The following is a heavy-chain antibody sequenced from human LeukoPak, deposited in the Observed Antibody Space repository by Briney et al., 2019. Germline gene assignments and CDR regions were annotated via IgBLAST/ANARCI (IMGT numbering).Heavy chain of an antibody. CDR3: ATWNHARIDP. CDR2: VDPEDGET. J-gene: IGHJ5*02. V-gene: IGHV1-69-2*01. D-gene: IGHD1-14*01. Sequence: ASVKVSCKVSGYTFTDYYMHWVQQAPGKGLEWMGLVDPEDGETIYAEKFQGRVNITADTSTDTAYMELSSLRSEDTAVYYCATWNHARIDPWGQGTLVTVSS. CDR1: GYTFTDYY.